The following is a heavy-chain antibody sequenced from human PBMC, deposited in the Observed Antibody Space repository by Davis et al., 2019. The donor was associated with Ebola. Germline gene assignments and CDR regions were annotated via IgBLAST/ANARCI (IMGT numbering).Heavy chain of an antibody. D-gene: IGHD6-19*01. CDR3: ARIRGHRHSSGWYDDFDI. J-gene: IGHJ3*02. CDR2: IKFDGSDE. V-gene: IGHV3-7*01. CDR1: TVTLSVDA. Sequence: GGSLRLSCAASTVTLSVDAMSWVRQAPGKGLEWVANIKFDGSDEKYVDSLKGRFTIFRDNAKNSLYLQMNSLRVEDTAVYYCARIRGHRHSSGWYDDFDIWGQGTMVTVSS.